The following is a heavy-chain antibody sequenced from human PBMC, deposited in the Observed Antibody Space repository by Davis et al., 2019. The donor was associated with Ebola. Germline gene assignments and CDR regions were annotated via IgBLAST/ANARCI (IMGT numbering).Heavy chain of an antibody. J-gene: IGHJ3*02. D-gene: IGHD3-3*01. Sequence: SLKLSCAAPGFTFRSYAMRWVRQAPGKGLEWVSAISGSGGSTYYADSVKGRFTISRDNSKNTLYLQMNSLRAEDTAIYYCAKDKNYDFWSGYPHDAFDIWGQGTMVTVSS. V-gene: IGHV3-23*01. CDR2: ISGSGGST. CDR1: GFTFRSYA. CDR3: AKDKNYDFWSGYPHDAFDI.